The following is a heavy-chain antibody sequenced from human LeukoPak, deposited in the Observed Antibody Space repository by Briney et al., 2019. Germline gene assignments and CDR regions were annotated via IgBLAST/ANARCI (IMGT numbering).Heavy chain of an antibody. D-gene: IGHD5-18*01. Sequence: GASVKVSCKASGYTFNSYYINWVRQATGPGLEWMGWMNPNSGNTGYAQKFQGRVTITRNTSISTAYMELSSLRSEDTAVYYYARAPGYSYGYSYFDYWGQGTLVTVSS. CDR2: MNPNSGNT. V-gene: IGHV1-8*01. J-gene: IGHJ4*02. CDR3: ARAPGYSYGYSYFDY. CDR1: GYTFNSYY.